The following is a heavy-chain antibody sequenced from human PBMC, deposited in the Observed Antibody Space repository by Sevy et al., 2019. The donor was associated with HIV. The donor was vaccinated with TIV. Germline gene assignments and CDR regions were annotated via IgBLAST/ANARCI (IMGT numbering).Heavy chain of an antibody. Sequence: GGSLRLSCAASGFTFSNYGMHWVRQAPGKGLEWVTFIRYDGSDKYYAASVKGRFTISRYDSKNTLYLQMDSLRAEDTAIYYCAKDLAGPGRRYFDYWGQGTLVTVSS. CDR2: IRYDGSDK. CDR3: AKDLAGPGRRYFDY. CDR1: GFTFSNYG. V-gene: IGHV3-30*02. J-gene: IGHJ4*02. D-gene: IGHD6-13*01.